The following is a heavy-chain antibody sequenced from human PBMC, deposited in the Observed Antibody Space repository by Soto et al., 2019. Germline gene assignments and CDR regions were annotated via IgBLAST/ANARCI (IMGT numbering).Heavy chain of an antibody. J-gene: IGHJ4*02. CDR3: AMSSGWYSRAFAGDY. V-gene: IGHV3-23*01. CDR1: GFTFSSYA. Sequence: GGSLRLSCAASGFTFSSYAMSWVRQAPGKGLEWVSAISGSGGSTYYADSVKGRFTISRDNSKNTLYLQMNSLRAEDTAVYYCAMSSGWYSRAFAGDYWGQGTLVTVSS. D-gene: IGHD6-19*01. CDR2: ISGSGGST.